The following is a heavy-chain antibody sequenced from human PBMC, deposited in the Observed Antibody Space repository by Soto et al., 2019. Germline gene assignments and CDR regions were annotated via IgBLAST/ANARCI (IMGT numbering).Heavy chain of an antibody. CDR1: GGSISSYY. Sequence: QVQLQESGPGLVKPSETLSLTCTVSGGSISSYYWSWIRQPPGKGLEWIGYIYYSGSTNYNPSLTSRVTISVDTSKNQFTLKLSSVTAADTAVYYCARGPIVVVVAATYNWFDPWGQGTLVTVSS. J-gene: IGHJ5*02. D-gene: IGHD2-15*01. CDR3: ARGPIVVVVAATYNWFDP. CDR2: IYYSGST. V-gene: IGHV4-59*01.